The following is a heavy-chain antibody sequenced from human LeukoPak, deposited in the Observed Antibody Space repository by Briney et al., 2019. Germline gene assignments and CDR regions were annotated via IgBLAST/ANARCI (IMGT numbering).Heavy chain of an antibody. CDR2: ISGSAGIT. V-gene: IGHV3-23*01. Sequence: GGSLRLTCAASGSTISSYAMSWVRQAPGTGLEWVSAISGSAGITYYADSVKGRFTISRDNSKNTLYLQMNSLRAEDTAVYYCARTQYSSGWYNWFDPWGQGTLVTVSS. D-gene: IGHD6-19*01. CDR3: ARTQYSSGWYNWFDP. CDR1: GSTISSYA. J-gene: IGHJ5*02.